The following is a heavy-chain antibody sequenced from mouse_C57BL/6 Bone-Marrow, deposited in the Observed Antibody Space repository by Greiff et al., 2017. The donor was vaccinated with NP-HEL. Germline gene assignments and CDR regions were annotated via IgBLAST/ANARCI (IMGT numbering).Heavy chain of an antibody. CDR1: GYSITSDY. V-gene: IGHV3-8*01. D-gene: IGHD1-1*02. J-gene: IGHJ1*03. Sequence: EVQGVESGPGLAKPSQSLSLTCSVTGYSITSDYWHWIRKFPGHNLEYMGYIRSSGSTYDKPSLKSRISITRDTSKNQYYLQLNSVTTEDTATYYCARYGGYLYFDVWGTGTTVTVSS. CDR2: IRSSGST. CDR3: ARYGGYLYFDV.